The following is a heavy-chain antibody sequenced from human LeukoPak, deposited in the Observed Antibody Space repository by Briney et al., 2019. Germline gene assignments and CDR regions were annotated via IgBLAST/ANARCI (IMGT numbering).Heavy chain of an antibody. J-gene: IGHJ3*02. CDR3: ARAAYSSSWPNPDDAFDI. Sequence: PGGSLRPSCAASGLTFSSSSMNWIRQAPGKGLEWVSSISSSSSYIYYADSVKGRFTISRDNAKNSLYLQMNSLRAEDTAVYYCARAAYSSSWPNPDDAFDIWGQGTMVTVSS. V-gene: IGHV3-21*01. D-gene: IGHD6-13*01. CDR2: ISSSSSYI. CDR1: GLTFSSSS.